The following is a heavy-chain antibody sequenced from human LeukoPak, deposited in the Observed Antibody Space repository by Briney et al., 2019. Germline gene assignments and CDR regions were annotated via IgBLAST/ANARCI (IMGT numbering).Heavy chain of an antibody. D-gene: IGHD2/OR15-2a*01. Sequence: SETLSLTCTVSGGSISSYYWNWIRQPAGKGPEWIGRIYISGSTNYNSSLKSRVTMSVDTSKNQFSLKLSSVTAADTAVYYCARGLVLLLDYWGQGTLVTVSS. J-gene: IGHJ4*02. CDR3: ARGLVLLLDY. CDR1: GGSISSYY. CDR2: IYISGST. V-gene: IGHV4-4*07.